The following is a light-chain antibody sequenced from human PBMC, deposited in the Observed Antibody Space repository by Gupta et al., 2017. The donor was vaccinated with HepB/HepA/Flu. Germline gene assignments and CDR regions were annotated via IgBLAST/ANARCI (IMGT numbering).Light chain of an antibody. CDR2: WAS. CDR3: QQYFRTRYT. CDR1: QSVLYSSNNKNY. J-gene: IGKJ2*01. V-gene: IGKV4-1*01. Sequence: DIVMTQSPDSLPVSLGERATINCKSSQSVLYSSNNKNYLAWYQQRPGQPPKLLIYWASTRESGVPDRFSGSGSGTDFTLTINSLQADDVAVYYCQQYFRTRYTFGPGTKLEIK.